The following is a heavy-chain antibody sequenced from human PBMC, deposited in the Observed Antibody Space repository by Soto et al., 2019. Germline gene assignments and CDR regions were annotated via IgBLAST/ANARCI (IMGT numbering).Heavy chain of an antibody. CDR3: ARDTVLVAATHGNWFDP. V-gene: IGHV1-69*01. CDR1: GGTFSSYA. CDR2: IIPIFGTA. Sequence: QVQLVQSGAEVKKPGSSVKVSCKASGGTFSSYAISWVRQAPGQGLEWMGGIIPIFGTANYAQKFQGRVTITADESTSTAYMELSSLRSEDTAVYYCARDTVLVAATHGNWFDPWGQGTLVTVSS. D-gene: IGHD1-26*01. J-gene: IGHJ5*02.